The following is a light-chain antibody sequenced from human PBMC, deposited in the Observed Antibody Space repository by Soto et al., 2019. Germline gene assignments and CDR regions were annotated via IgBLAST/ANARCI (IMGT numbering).Light chain of an antibody. CDR3: QNYNSVPLT. CDR2: AAS. V-gene: IGKV1-27*01. Sequence: DIQMTQSPSSLSASVGDRVTIICRASQGISNYLAWYQQEPGKVPKLLIYAASTLQSGVPSRFSGSGSGTDFALTISSLQPEDVATYYCQNYNSVPLTFGGGTKVEI. CDR1: QGISNY. J-gene: IGKJ4*01.